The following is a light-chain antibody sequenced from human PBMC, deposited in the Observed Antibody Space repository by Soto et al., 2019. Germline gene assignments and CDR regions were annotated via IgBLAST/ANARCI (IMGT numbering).Light chain of an antibody. Sequence: AIQMTQSPSPLSASVGARVTITCRASQGIGTELGWYQLKPGKAPKLLVYGASTLQSGVLPRFSGSGSGTDFTLTISSLQPDDFATYYCLQDFSYPRTFGQGTKVEIK. CDR1: QGIGTE. CDR2: GAS. J-gene: IGKJ1*01. CDR3: LQDFSYPRT. V-gene: IGKV1-6*02.